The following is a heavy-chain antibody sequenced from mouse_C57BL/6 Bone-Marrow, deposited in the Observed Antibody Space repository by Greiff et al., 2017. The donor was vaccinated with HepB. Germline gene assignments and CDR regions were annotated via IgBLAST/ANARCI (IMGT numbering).Heavy chain of an antibody. D-gene: IGHD2-5*01. J-gene: IGHJ1*03. CDR3: AREGIVTEGHWYFDV. CDR1: GFTFSDYY. Sequence: DVQLVESEGGLVQPGSSMKLSCTASGFTFSDYYMAWVRQVPEKGLEWVANINYDGSSTYYLDSLKSRFIISRDNAKNILYLQMSSLKSEDTATYYCAREGIVTEGHWYFDVWGTGTTVTVSS. V-gene: IGHV5-16*01. CDR2: INYDGSST.